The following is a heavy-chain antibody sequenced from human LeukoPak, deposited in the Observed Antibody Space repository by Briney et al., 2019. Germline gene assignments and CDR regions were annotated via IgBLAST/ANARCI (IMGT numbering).Heavy chain of an antibody. J-gene: IGHJ5*02. V-gene: IGHV4-59*11. CDR3: ARSINYFGSGTWLDP. CDR2: IYYSGNT. D-gene: IGHD3-10*01. Sequence: KPSETLSLTCTVSGGSISSHCWSWIQQPPGKGLEWIGYIYYSGNTNYNPSLKSRVTISVGSSRNQFSLNMYSVTPADTAVYYCARSINYFGSGTWLDPWGQGILVTVSS. CDR1: GGSISSHC.